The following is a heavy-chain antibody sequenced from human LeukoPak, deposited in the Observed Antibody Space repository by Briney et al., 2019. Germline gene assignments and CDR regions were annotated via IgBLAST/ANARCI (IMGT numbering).Heavy chain of an antibody. CDR1: GGSISSSNYY. CDR3: ARGPYSYDSSGAFDI. CDR2: IYYSGST. J-gene: IGHJ3*02. Sequence: SETLSLTCTVSGGSISSSNYYWGWIRQPPGKGLEWIGSIYYSGSTYYYPSLKSRVTISVDTSKNQFPLKLSSVTAADTAVYFCARGPYSYDSSGAFDIWGQGTMVTVSS. V-gene: IGHV4-39*06. D-gene: IGHD3-22*01.